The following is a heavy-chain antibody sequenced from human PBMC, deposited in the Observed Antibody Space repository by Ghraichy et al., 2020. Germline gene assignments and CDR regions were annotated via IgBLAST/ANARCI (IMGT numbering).Heavy chain of an antibody. Sequence: GESLNISCAASGFTFSSYWMSWVRQAPGKGLEWVANIKQDGSEKYYVDSVKGRFTISRDNAKNSLYLQMNSLRAEDTAVYYCARLIDSGYELDYWGQGTLVTVSS. CDR3: ARLIDSGYELDY. CDR1: GFTFSSYW. D-gene: IGHD5-12*01. CDR2: IKQDGSEK. J-gene: IGHJ4*02. V-gene: IGHV3-7*03.